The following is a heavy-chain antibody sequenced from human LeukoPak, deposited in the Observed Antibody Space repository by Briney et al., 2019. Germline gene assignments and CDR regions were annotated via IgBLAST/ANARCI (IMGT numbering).Heavy chain of an antibody. CDR2: FIPIFGSA. V-gene: IGHV1-69*13. D-gene: IGHD6-19*01. CDR1: GGTLANYA. Sequence: GASVKVSCKASGGTLANYAVSWVRQAPGQGLEWMGGFIPIFGSANYAQQFQGRLTMTADESTSTAYMELSSLRSEDTAVYFCARGGVGLAVAAYFDFWGQGTLVTVSS. CDR3: ARGGVGLAVAAYFDF. J-gene: IGHJ4*02.